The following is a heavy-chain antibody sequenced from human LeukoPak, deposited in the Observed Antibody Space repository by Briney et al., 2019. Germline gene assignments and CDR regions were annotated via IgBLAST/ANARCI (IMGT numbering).Heavy chain of an antibody. CDR2: IKQDGSEK. D-gene: IGHD3-10*02. CDR1: GFTLSSYS. V-gene: IGHV3-7*01. Sequence: GGSLRLSCAASGFTLSSYSVSWVRQAPGKGLEWVANIKQDGSEKYYLESVKGRFTISRDNAKNSLYLQMNSLRAEDTAVYYCAELGITMIGGVWGKGTTVTISS. CDR3: AELGITMIGGV. J-gene: IGHJ6*04.